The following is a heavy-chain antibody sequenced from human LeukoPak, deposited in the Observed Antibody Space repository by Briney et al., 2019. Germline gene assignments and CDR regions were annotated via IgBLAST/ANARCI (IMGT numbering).Heavy chain of an antibody. CDR1: GASVSPYY. CDR3: ARDLGPSRGFDY. V-gene: IGHV4-59*02. J-gene: IGHJ4*02. D-gene: IGHD3-10*01. CDR2: VFYTGST. Sequence: SETLSLTCTVSGASVSPYYWSWIRQPPGKGLEWIGYVFYTGSTTYNPSLKSRLTISVDASKSQFSLKLNSVTAADTAVYYCARDLGPSRGFDYWGRGTLVTVSS.